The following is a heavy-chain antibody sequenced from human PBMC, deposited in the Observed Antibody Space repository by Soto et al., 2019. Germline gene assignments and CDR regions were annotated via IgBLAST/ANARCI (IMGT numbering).Heavy chain of an antibody. Sequence: PVGSLRLSCAVSGFTFKNYNMNWVRQAPGKGLEWASSIDSSGSSIYYADSVKGRFTISRDNAKNSLSLQMNSLRAEDSAVYYCATIAVTGTYDFHFDYWGQGTLVTVSS. CDR1: GFTFKNYN. D-gene: IGHD6-19*01. CDR2: IDSSGSSI. J-gene: IGHJ4*02. V-gene: IGHV3-21*01. CDR3: ATIAVTGTYDFHFDY.